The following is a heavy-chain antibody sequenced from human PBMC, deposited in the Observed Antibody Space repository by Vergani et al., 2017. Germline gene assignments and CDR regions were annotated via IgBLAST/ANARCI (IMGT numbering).Heavy chain of an antibody. Sequence: QVLLVQSGAEVKKPGASVRVSCKTSGYTFTNYYIHWVRQAPGQGLEWMGIINPSGGSTTYAPQFQGRLTMTRDTSTRSVYMDLSNLRPEDTAVYYCARPHGDILPPDPRRLDYWCQGTLVTVSS. CDR3: ARPHGDILPPDPRRLDY. CDR2: INPSGGST. CDR1: GYTFTNYY. V-gene: IGHV1-46*03. J-gene: IGHJ4*02.